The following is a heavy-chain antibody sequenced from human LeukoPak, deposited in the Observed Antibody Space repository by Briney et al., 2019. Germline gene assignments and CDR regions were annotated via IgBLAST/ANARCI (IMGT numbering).Heavy chain of an antibody. V-gene: IGHV1-69*13. D-gene: IGHD6-13*01. CDR2: SIPIFGTA. CDR3: ARGGPGFAAGRDDAFDI. CDR1: GGTFGSSA. J-gene: IGHJ3*02. Sequence: VASVKVSCKASGGTFGSSAISWVRPAPGQGREWMGGSIPIFGTANYAQKFQGRVTITADESTSTAYMELSSLRSEDTAVYYCARGGPGFAAGRDDAFDIWGQGTMVTVSS.